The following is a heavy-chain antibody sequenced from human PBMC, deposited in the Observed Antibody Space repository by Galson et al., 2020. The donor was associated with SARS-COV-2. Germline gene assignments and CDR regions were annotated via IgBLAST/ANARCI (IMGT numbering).Heavy chain of an antibody. CDR3: AKGLSGSYYSGFEY. CDR2: ISYDGSNK. D-gene: IGHD1-26*01. V-gene: IGHV3-30*18. Sequence: GESLKISCAASGFTFSSYGMHWVRQAPGKGLEWVAVISYDGSNKYYADSVKGRFTISRDNSKNTLYLQMNSLRAEDTAVYYCAKGLSGSYYSGFEYWGHGTLVTVSS. CDR1: GFTFSSYG. J-gene: IGHJ4*01.